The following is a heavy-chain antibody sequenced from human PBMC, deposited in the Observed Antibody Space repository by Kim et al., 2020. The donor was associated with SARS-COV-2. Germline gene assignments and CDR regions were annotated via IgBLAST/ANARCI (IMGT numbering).Heavy chain of an antibody. V-gene: IGHV1-8*01. J-gene: IGHJ6*02. CDR3: ARVGYCSSTSCYLYGMDV. CDR2: MNPNSGNT. D-gene: IGHD2-2*01. CDR1: GYTFTSYD. Sequence: ASVKVSCKASGYTFTSYDINWVRQATGQGLEWMGWMNPNSGNTGYAQKFQGRVTMTRNTSISTAYMELSSLRSEDTAVYYCARVGYCSSTSCYLYGMDVWGQGTTVTVSS.